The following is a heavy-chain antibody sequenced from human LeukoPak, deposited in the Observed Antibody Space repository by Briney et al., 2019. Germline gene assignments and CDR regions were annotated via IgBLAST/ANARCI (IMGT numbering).Heavy chain of an antibody. V-gene: IGHV1-8*01. CDR1: GYTFTSYD. Sequence: ASVQVSCKASGYTFTSYDINWVRQATGQGLEWMGWMNPNNGNTDYAQKFQGRVTLTRNTSISTAYMELSSLRSEDTAVYYCSRGGPVAGTHKYFQHWGQGTLVTVSS. CDR3: SRGGPVAGTHKYFQH. J-gene: IGHJ1*01. D-gene: IGHD6-19*01. CDR2: MNPNNGNT.